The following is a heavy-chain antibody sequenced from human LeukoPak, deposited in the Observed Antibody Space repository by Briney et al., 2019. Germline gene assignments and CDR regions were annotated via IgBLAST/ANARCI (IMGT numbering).Heavy chain of an antibody. V-gene: IGHV3-7*01. J-gene: IGHJ6*02. D-gene: IGHD4-11*01. CDR3: AREFGVTTLGVRMYYYYGMDV. CDR2: IKQDGSEM. Sequence: GGSLRLSCVGSGFIYRNDWMHWVRQAPGKGLEWVANIKQDGSEMYYVDSVKGRFTISRDNAKNSLYLQMNSLRAEDTAVYYCAREFGVTTLGVRMYYYYGMDVWGQGTTVTVS. CDR1: GFIYRNDW.